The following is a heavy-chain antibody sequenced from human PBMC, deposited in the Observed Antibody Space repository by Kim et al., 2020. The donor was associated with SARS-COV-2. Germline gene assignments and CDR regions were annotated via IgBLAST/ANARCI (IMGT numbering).Heavy chain of an antibody. Sequence: GGSLRLSCAASGFPFSTYSMGWVRQAPGKGLEWVSDISDSGGSTFYADSVKGRFTISRDNSKNTLHLQMNSLRAEDTAVYYCAKPQGAGSYYNGIDYWGQGTLVTVSS. CDR3: AKPQGAGSYYNGIDY. D-gene: IGHD3-10*01. CDR2: ISDSGGST. J-gene: IGHJ4*02. CDR1: GFPFSTYS. V-gene: IGHV3-23*01.